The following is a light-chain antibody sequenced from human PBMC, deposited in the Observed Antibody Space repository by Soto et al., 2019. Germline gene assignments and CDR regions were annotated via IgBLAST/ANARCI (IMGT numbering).Light chain of an antibody. J-gene: IGLJ2*01. CDR2: EVS. CDR1: SSDVGGYNF. CDR3: SSYTNSSTLVG. Sequence: QSALTQPASVSGSPGQSITISCTGTSSDVGGYNFVSWYQHHPGKAPKLIIYEVSNRPSGVSNRFSASKSGNTASLTISGLQAEDEADYDCSSYTNSSTLVGFGGGTKLTLL. V-gene: IGLV2-14*01.